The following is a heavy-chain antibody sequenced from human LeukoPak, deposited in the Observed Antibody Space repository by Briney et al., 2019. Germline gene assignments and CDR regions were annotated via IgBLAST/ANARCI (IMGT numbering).Heavy chain of an antibody. CDR2: INRSAST. J-gene: IGHJ1*01. V-gene: IGHV4-38-2*02. Sequence: ASETLSLNCTVSSYSINSGYYLGWIRQPPGKGLGWIGSINRSASTYYNPSLKSRVTISVDTSKKQFSLKLSSVTAADTAVYYCARVSPIAVAGGTGRRRVYFQHSGQGTLVTASS. CDR3: ARVSPIAVAGGTGRRRVYFQH. CDR1: SYSINSGYY. D-gene: IGHD6-19*01.